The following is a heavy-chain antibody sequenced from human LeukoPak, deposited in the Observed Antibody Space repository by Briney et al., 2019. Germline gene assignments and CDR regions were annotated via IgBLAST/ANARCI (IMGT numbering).Heavy chain of an antibody. V-gene: IGHV4-4*07. CDR1: GGSTTSYY. D-gene: IGHD5-18*01. CDR2: IYTSGST. Sequence: PSETLSLTCTVPGGSTTSYYWSWIRQPAGKGLEWIGRIYTSGSTNYNPSLKRRVTMSVDTSKNQFSLKLSSVTAADTAVYYCARDGGYSYGLIPDYWGQGTLVTVSS. CDR3: ARDGGYSYGLIPDY. J-gene: IGHJ4*02.